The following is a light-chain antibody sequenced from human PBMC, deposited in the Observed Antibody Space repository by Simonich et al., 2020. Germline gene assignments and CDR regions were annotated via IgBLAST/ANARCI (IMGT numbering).Light chain of an antibody. V-gene: IGKV1-9*01. J-gene: IGKJ1*01. CDR3: LQHNSYSWT. CDR2: AAS. CDR1: QGISSY. Sequence: IQLTQSPSFLSASVGNRVTITCRASQGISSYLAWYQQKPGKAPKLLIYAASTLQRGVPSRFSGSGSGTEFTLTISSLQPEDFATYYCLQHNSYSWTFGQGTKVEIK.